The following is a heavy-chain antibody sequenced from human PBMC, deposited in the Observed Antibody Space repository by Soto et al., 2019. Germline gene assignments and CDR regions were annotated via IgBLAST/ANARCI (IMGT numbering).Heavy chain of an antibody. Sequence: ASVKVSCKASGGTFTTYDLSWVRQAPGQGLEWMGWISAYNGNTNYAQNLQGRVTMTTDTSTSTAYMELRSLRSDDTAVYYCARVIGYYYHMDVWGQGTTVTVSS. V-gene: IGHV1-18*01. CDR2: ISAYNGNT. J-gene: IGHJ6*02. CDR1: GGTFTTYD. CDR3: ARVIGYYYHMDV. D-gene: IGHD3-22*01.